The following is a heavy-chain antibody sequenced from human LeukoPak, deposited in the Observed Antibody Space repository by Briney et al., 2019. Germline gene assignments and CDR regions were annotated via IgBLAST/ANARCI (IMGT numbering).Heavy chain of an antibody. V-gene: IGHV1-18*01. CDR1: GYTFTSYG. CDR3: ARDEVAMGEFDY. J-gene: IGHJ4*02. CDR2: ISAYNGNT. Sequence: ASVKVSCKASGYTFTSYGISWVRQAPGQGLEWMGWISAYNGNTNYVQKLQGRVTMTTDTSTSTAYMELRSLRSDDTAGYYCARDEVAMGEFDYWGQGTLVTVSS. D-gene: IGHD5-18*01.